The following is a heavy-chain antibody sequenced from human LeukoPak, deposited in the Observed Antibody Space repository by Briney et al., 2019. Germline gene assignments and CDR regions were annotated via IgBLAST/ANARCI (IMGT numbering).Heavy chain of an antibody. CDR2: IYPGDSHI. D-gene: IGHD4/OR15-4a*01. J-gene: IGHJ4*02. CDR1: GYTYW. CDR3: ARPHYGASDY. Sequence: GESLKISCKASGYTYWIGWVRQMPGKGLEWMGIIYPGDSHIRYSPSLQGQVTISADKSISTAYLQWSSLKASDTAMYYCARPHYGASDYWGQGTLVTVSS. V-gene: IGHV5-51*01.